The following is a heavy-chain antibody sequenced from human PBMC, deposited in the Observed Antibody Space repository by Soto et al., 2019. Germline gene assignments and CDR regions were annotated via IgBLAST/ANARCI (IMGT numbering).Heavy chain of an antibody. CDR3: AANGYYDSSGYYLRDY. CDR2: IVVGSGNT. J-gene: IGHJ4*02. CDR1: GFTFTSSS. V-gene: IGHV1-58*01. Sequence: SVKVSCKASGFTFTSSSVQWVRQARGQRLEWIGWIVVGSGNTNYAQKFQERVTITRDMSTSTAYMELSSLRSEDTAVYYCAANGYYDSSGYYLRDYWGQGTLVTVSS. D-gene: IGHD3-22*01.